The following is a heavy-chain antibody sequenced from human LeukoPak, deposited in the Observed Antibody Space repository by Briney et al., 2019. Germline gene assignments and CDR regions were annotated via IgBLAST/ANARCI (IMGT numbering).Heavy chain of an antibody. CDR2: INHSGST. CDR3: AGVDCSGGSCYSRWFDP. V-gene: IGHV4-34*01. Sequence: SETLSLTCAVYGGSFSGYYWSWIRQPPGKGLEWIGEINHSGSTNYNPSLKSRVTISVDTSKNQFSLKLSSVTAADTAVYYCAGVDCSGGSCYSRWFDPSGQGTLVTVSS. J-gene: IGHJ5*02. CDR1: GGSFSGYY. D-gene: IGHD2-15*01.